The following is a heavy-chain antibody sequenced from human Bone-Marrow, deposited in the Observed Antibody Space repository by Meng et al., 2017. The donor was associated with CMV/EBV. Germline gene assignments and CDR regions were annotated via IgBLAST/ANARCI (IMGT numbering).Heavy chain of an antibody. D-gene: IGHD1-26*01. CDR1: GAPFSGY. J-gene: IGHJ4*02. CDR3: APGFRSWSGSYSS. V-gene: IGHV4-34*01. CDR2: ITHSGST. Sequence: QGHLQQWGAGLLQPSETLSLTCRVCGAPFSGYWSWVRQPPGKGLEWIGEITHSGSTNYNVSLKSRVTISIDTSKNQFSLKLSSVTATDTAVYYCAPGFRSWSGSYSSWGQGTLVTVSS.